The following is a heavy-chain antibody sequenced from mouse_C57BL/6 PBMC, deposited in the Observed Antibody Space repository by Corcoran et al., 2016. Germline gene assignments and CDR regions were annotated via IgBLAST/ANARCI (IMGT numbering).Heavy chain of an antibody. CDR1: GYTFTDYY. CDR2: IYPGSGNT. J-gene: IGHJ2*01. Sequence: QVQLKQSGAELVRPGASVKLSCKASGYTFTDYYINWVKQRPGQGLEWIARIYPGSGNTYYNEKFKGKATLTAEKSSSTAYMQLSSLTSEDSAVYFCAREGYGYDYFDYWGQGTTLTVSS. CDR3: AREGYGYDYFDY. D-gene: IGHD2-2*01. V-gene: IGHV1-76*01.